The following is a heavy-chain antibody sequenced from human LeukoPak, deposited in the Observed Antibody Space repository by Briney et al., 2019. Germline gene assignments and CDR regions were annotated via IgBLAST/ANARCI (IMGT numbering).Heavy chain of an antibody. D-gene: IGHD3-22*01. J-gene: IGHJ4*02. V-gene: IGHV3-74*01. CDR2: ISGDGRST. Sequence: GGSPRLSCAASGFTFRTYWMHWVRQAPGKGLVWVSRISGDGRSTSYAGFVKGRFTISRDNAKNTLYLQIHSLRADDTAVYYCAAFYYDPAYWGQGTLVTASS. CDR1: GFTFRTYW. CDR3: AAFYYDPAY.